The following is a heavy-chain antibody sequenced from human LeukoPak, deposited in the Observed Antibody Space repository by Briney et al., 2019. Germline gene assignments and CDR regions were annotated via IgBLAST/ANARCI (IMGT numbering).Heavy chain of an antibody. CDR2: IQYDGSNK. Sequence: GGFLRLSCAASGFTFSNYGIYWVRQAPGKGLEWVAFIQYDGSNKYYADSVKGRFTISRDNSKNTLYLQMNSLRAEDTAVYYCAKERGSDILYSHRAFDYWGQGTLVTVSS. CDR1: GFTFSNYG. J-gene: IGHJ4*02. D-gene: IGHD2-8*01. V-gene: IGHV3-30*02. CDR3: AKERGSDILYSHRAFDY.